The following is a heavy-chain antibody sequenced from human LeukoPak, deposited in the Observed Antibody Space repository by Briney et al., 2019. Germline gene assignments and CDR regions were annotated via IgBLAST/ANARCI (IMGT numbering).Heavy chain of an antibody. CDR2: INSNSGGT. CDR3: ARRSDYGGLDY. J-gene: IGHJ4*02. Sequence: ASVKVSCKASGYTFTGYYINWVRQAPGQGLEWMGWINSNSGGTNYAQKFQGRVTITRDTSISTAYMELSRLRADDTAMYYCARRSDYGGLDYWGQGTLVTVSS. V-gene: IGHV1-2*02. D-gene: IGHD4-23*01. CDR1: GYTFTGYY.